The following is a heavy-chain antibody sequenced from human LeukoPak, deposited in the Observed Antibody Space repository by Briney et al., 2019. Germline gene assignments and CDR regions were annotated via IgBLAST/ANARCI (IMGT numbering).Heavy chain of an antibody. CDR3: APGGHDYDWFGA. D-gene: IGHD5-12*01. J-gene: IGHJ5*02. CDR1: GGTFNIDYA. V-gene: IGHV1-69*04. Sequence: GPSVNCSCTASGGTFNIDYAFIWVRQAPGQRLQWMGRIIPFLGVVNYAQKFQGRVTTTADKSTTTVYMELNSLRFEDTAIYYCAPGGHDYDWFGAWGQGTLVTVSP. CDR2: IIPFLGVV.